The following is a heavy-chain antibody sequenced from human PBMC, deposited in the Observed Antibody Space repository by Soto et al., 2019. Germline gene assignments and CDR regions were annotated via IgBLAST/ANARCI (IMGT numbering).Heavy chain of an antibody. CDR3: ARGLRRPAASLPGVLDP. CDR2: IYHTGTT. Sequence: QVQLQEAGSRLVKTSETLSLTCTVSGGAFSSGGFAWTWIRQPPKKGLEWIGYIYHTGTTSYNPSLRSRVTISVDRSRHQFSLKLTSVTAADTAMYYSARGLRRPAASLPGVLDPWGQGTLVTVSS. J-gene: IGHJ5*02. CDR1: GGAFSSGGFA. V-gene: IGHV4-30-2*01. D-gene: IGHD2-2*01.